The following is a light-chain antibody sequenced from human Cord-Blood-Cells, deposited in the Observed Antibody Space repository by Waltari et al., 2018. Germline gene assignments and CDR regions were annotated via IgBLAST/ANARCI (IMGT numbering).Light chain of an antibody. V-gene: IGKV1-5*03. Sequence: DIQMTQSPSTLSASVGDRVTITCRASQSISSWLAWYQQKPGKAPKLLIYNASSLESGVPSRFSGSGSGTEFTLTISSLQPDDFATYYCQQYKSYSNTFGHGTKLEIK. CDR3: QQYKSYSNT. J-gene: IGKJ2*01. CDR2: NAS. CDR1: QSISSW.